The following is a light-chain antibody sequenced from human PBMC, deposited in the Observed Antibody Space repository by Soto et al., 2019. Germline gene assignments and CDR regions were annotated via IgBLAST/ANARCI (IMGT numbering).Light chain of an antibody. J-gene: IGLJ2*01. CDR2: DNH. CDR3: GTWDSRLSGVV. Sequence: QSVLTQPPSVSAAPGQKVTISCSGSSSNIGNNYVSWYQQLPGTAPKLLIYDNHKRPSGIPDRFSGSKSGTSATLGITGLQTGDEADYYCGTWDSRLSGVVFGGGTKLTVL. V-gene: IGLV1-51*01. CDR1: SSNIGNNY.